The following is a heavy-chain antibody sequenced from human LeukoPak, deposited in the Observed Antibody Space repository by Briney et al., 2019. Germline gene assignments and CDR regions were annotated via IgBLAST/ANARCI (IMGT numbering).Heavy chain of an antibody. J-gene: IGHJ4*02. CDR1: GFTVSNNY. CDR3: AKSSYYDASGYYREYYFDS. D-gene: IGHD3-22*01. CDR2: IYSGGST. V-gene: IGHV3-53*01. Sequence: GGSLRLSCAASGFTVSNNYMSWVRQAPGKGLEWVSVIYSGGSTHYVDSVKGRFTISRDKTKNTLYLQMNSLRAEDTAVYYCAKSSYYDASGYYREYYFDSWGQGTLVTVSS.